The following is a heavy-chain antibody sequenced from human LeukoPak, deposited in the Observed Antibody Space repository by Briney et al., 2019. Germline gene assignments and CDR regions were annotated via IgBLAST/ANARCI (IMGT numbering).Heavy chain of an antibody. Sequence: GGSLRLSCAASGFTFSDYYMSWIRQAPGKGPEWVSYISISGSYTNYADSVKGRFSISRDNAKSYLYLQMNCLRAEDTAVCYCARDRYTSIQTVYRMSGPDAFDIWGEGTVVTVSS. CDR3: ARDRYTSIQTVYRMSGPDAFDI. D-gene: IGHD3-9*01. J-gene: IGHJ3*02. CDR2: ISISGSYT. V-gene: IGHV3-11*06. CDR1: GFTFSDYY.